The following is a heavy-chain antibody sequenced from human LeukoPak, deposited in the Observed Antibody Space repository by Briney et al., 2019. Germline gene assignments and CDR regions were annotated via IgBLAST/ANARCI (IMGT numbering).Heavy chain of an antibody. J-gene: IGHJ4*02. V-gene: IGHV1-18*01. CDR2: ISAYNGNT. D-gene: IGHD3-22*01. Sequence: GASVKVSCKASGYTFTSYGISWVRQAPGQGLEWMGWISAYNGNTNCAQKLQGRVTMTTDTSTSTAYMELRSLRSDDTAVYYCARDTNYYDSSGCFDYWGQGTLVTVSS. CDR3: ARDTNYYDSSGCFDY. CDR1: GYTFTSYG.